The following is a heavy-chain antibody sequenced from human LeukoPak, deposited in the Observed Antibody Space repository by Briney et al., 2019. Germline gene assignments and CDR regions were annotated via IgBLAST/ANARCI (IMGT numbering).Heavy chain of an antibody. CDR3: ARRGYCSSTSCHDAFDI. J-gene: IGHJ3*02. Sequence: SVKVSCKASGGTFSSYAISWVRQAPGQGLEWMGGIIPIFGTANYAQKFQGRVTITTDESTSTAYMELSSLRSEDTAVYYCARRGYCSSTSCHDAFDIWGQGTMVTVSS. D-gene: IGHD2-2*01. CDR2: IIPIFGTA. CDR1: GGTFSSYA. V-gene: IGHV1-69*05.